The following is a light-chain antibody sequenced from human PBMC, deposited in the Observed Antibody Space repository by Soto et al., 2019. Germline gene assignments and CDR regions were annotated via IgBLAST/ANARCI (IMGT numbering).Light chain of an antibody. CDR2: GVS. CDR3: QQYDKSPLT. J-gene: IGKJ4*01. V-gene: IGKV3-20*01. CDR1: QSVSNSH. Sequence: IVLTQSPGTLSLSPGERATLSCRASQSVSNSHLAWHQQKPGQAPRLLIFGVSNRAAGIPDRFSGSGSGTDFTLTIYRLEPEGYAVYYCQQYDKSPLTFGGGTKVDIK.